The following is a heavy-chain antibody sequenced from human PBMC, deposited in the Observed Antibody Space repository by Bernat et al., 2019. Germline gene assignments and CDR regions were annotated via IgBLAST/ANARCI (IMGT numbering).Heavy chain of an antibody. Sequence: EVQLVESGGGLVQPGGSLRLSCAASGFTVSSNYMSWVRQAPGKGLEWVSVIYSGGNTYYADSVKGLFTISRHNSKNTLYLQMNSLRAEDTAVYYCARAQNSGMATGAWGQGTLVTVSS. D-gene: IGHD5-24*01. CDR3: ARAQNSGMATGA. J-gene: IGHJ4*02. CDR2: IYSGGNT. V-gene: IGHV3-53*04. CDR1: GFTVSSNY.